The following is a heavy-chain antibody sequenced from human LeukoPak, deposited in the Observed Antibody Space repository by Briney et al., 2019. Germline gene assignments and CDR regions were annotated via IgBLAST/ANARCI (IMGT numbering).Heavy chain of an antibody. CDR2: IRYDGSNK. V-gene: IGHV3-30*02. CDR3: ARDLAPGATEVYYYMDV. CDR1: GFTFSSYG. D-gene: IGHD1-26*01. J-gene: IGHJ6*03. Sequence: GGSLRLSCAASGFTFSSYGMHWVRQAPGKGLECVAFIRYDGSNKYYADSVKGRFTIFRDNSKNTLYIQMGSLRAEDMAVYYCARDLAPGATEVYYYMDVWGKGTTVTVSS.